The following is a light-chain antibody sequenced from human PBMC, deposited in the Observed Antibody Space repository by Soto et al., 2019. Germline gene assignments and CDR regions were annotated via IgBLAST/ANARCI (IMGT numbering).Light chain of an antibody. J-gene: IGKJ2*01. CDR3: QQSSFTGYT. CDR2: AAS. CDR1: QNIGTS. Sequence: DIQMTQSPSSLSASLGDRVTITCRASQNIGTSLNWYQQRPEKAPQVLIYAASSLQSGVSSRFRGSGSGTNFTLTVSSLQPEDFAIYYCQQSSFTGYTFGQGTNLDIK. V-gene: IGKV1-39*01.